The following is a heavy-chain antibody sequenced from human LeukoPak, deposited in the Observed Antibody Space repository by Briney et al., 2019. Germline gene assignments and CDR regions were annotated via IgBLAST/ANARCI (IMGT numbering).Heavy chain of an antibody. CDR2: MNPNSGNT. V-gene: IGHV1-8*03. J-gene: IGHJ6*03. CDR1: GYTFTSYD. D-gene: IGHD1-1*01. CDR3: ARGLDYYYYMDV. Sequence: ASVKVSCKASGYTFTSYDINWVRQATGQGLEWMGWMNPNSGNTGYAQKFQGRVTITRNTSISTAYMELSSLRSEDTAVYYCARGLDYYYYMDVWGKGTTVTVSS.